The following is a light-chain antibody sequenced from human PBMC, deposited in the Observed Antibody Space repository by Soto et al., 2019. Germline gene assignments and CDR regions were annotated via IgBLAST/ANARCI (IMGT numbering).Light chain of an antibody. V-gene: IGKV1-12*01. CDR3: QQANSFPWT. CDR1: QGIAGW. J-gene: IGKJ1*01. CDR2: VAS. Sequence: DIQMTQSPSSVSASVGDRVTITCRASQGIAGWLAWYQQKPGKAPKLLIFVASSLQSGVPSRFSGSGSGTDFNLTISSLQPEDFATYYCQQANSFPWTFGQGTKVEIK.